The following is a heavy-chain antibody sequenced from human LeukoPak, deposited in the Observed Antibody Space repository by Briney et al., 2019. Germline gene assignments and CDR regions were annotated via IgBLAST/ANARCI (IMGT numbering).Heavy chain of an antibody. V-gene: IGHV4-59*01. CDR3: ANLVGATGDWFDP. CDR2: IYYSGST. Sequence: SETLSLTCTVSGGSISSYYWSWIRQPPGKGLEWIGYIYYSGSTNYNPSLKSRVTISVDTSKNQFSLKLSSVTAADTAVYYCANLVGATGDWFDPWGQGTLVTVSS. D-gene: IGHD1-26*01. CDR1: GGSISSYY. J-gene: IGHJ5*02.